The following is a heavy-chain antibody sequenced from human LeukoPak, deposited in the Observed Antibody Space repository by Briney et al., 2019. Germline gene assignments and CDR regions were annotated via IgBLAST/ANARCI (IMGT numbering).Heavy chain of an antibody. CDR1: GFTFSSYS. D-gene: IGHD3-22*01. CDR2: ISSISSFI. Sequence: GGSLRLSCAASGFTFSSYSMNWVRQAPGKGLEWVSSISSISSFINYADSVKGRFTISRDNAKNSLYLQMNSLRAEDTAVYYCARDYYDSSGRYAFDIWGQGTMVTVSS. CDR3: ARDYYDSSGRYAFDI. J-gene: IGHJ3*02. V-gene: IGHV3-21*01.